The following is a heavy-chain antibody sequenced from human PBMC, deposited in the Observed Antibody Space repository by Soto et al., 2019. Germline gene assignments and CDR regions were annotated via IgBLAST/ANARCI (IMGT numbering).Heavy chain of an antibody. CDR1: GGTFISYA. J-gene: IGHJ4*02. CDR3: ARGFYSGLDY. CDR2: IIPIFGTA. Sequence: SVEVSVRASGGTFISYAISWVRQAPGQGLEWMGGIIPIFGTANYAQKFQGRVTITADESTSTAYMELSSLRSEDTAVYYCARGFYSGLDYWGQGPLVTVSS. D-gene: IGHD5-12*01. V-gene: IGHV1-69*13.